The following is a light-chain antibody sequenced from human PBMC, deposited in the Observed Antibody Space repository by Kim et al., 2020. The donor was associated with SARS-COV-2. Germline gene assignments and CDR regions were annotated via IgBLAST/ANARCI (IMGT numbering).Light chain of an antibody. CDR1: SSNIGSNN. J-gene: IGLJ3*02. V-gene: IGLV1-44*01. CDR2: SNN. CDR3: AVWDDSLKQGV. Sequence: QSVLTQPPSASGTPGQRVTISCSGSSSNIGSNNVVWYQQLPGAAPNLLIYSNNQRPSGIPDRFSVSRSGTSASLAISGLKSGDEADYYCAVWDDSLKQGVFGGGTQLTLL.